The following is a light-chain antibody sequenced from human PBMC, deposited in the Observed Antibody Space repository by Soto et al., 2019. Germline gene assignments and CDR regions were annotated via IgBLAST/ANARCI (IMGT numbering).Light chain of an antibody. CDR3: QQSYSTRG. V-gene: IGKV1-39*01. CDR1: QSISSY. CDR2: AAS. J-gene: IGKJ1*01. Sequence: DIQMTQSPSSLSASVGDRVTITCRASQSISSYLNWYQQKPGKAPKLLIYAASSLQSGVPSRFSGSGSGTDFTPTISSLQPEDFATYYCQQSYSTRGFGQGTKVEIK.